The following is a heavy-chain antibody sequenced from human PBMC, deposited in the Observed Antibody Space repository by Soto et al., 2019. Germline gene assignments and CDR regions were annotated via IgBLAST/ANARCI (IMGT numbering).Heavy chain of an antibody. CDR1: GGSFSNFV. CDR3: ARDVGGEATFRS. J-gene: IGHJ5*02. D-gene: IGHD3-16*01. Sequence: QVQLVQSGAEVKKPGSSVKVSCKASGGSFSNFVISWVRQAPGQGLEWMGGIIPNFGTTNYAQKFQGKVTITADETTSTAYMELSGLTSEATSVYYWARDVGGEATFRSWGQGTLVTVSS. CDR2: IIPNFGTT. V-gene: IGHV1-69*01.